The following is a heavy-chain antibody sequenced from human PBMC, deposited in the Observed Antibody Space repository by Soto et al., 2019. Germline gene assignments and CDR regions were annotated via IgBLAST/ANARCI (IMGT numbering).Heavy chain of an antibody. J-gene: IGHJ6*02. D-gene: IGHD5-18*01. V-gene: IGHV1-8*01. CDR1: GYTFTSYD. Sequence: ASVKVSCKASGYTFTSYDINWVRQVTGQGLEWMGWMNPNSGNTGYAQKFQGRVTMTRNTSISTAYMELSSLRSEDTAVYYCARSGGGYSYGYIAYYYGMDVWGQGTTVTVSS. CDR2: MNPNSGNT. CDR3: ARSGGGYSYGYIAYYYGMDV.